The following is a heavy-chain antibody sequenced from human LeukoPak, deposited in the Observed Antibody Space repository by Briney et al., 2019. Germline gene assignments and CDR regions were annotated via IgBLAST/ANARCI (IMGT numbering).Heavy chain of an antibody. V-gene: IGHV3-21*01. D-gene: IGHD2-15*01. CDR2: ISSSSSYI. J-gene: IGHJ6*02. Sequence: PGGSLRLSRAASGFTFSSYSMNWVRQAPGKGLEWVSSISSSSSYIYYADSVKGRFTISRDNAKNSLYLQMNSLRAEDTAVYYCARRGYCSGGSCSYYYYYGMDVWGQGTTVTVSS. CDR1: GFTFSSYS. CDR3: ARRGYCSGGSCSYYYYYGMDV.